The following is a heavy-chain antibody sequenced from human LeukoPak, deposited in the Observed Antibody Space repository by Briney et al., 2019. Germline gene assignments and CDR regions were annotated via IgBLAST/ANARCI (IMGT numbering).Heavy chain of an antibody. Sequence: GGSLRLSCAASGFTFSSYAMSWVRQVPGKGRKWVSALSGGGGSTYYADSVKGRFTISRDNSKNTLYLQMNSLRAEDTAVYYCAKSGDGYNLVGFDYWGQGTLVTVSS. CDR2: LSGGGGST. V-gene: IGHV3-23*01. CDR1: GFTFSSYA. J-gene: IGHJ4*02. CDR3: AKSGDGYNLVGFDY. D-gene: IGHD5-24*01.